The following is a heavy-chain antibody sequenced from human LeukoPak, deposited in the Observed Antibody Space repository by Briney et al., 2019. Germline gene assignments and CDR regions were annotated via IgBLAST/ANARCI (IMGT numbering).Heavy chain of an antibody. CDR3: ASGKKTYYYDSSGYSDY. CDR1: GGSISSGSYY. Sequence: SQTLSLTCTVSGGSISSGSYYWSWIRQPPGKGLEWIGEINHSGSTNYNPSLKSRVTISVDTSKNQFSLKLSSVTAADTAVYYCASGKKTYYYDSSGYSDYWGQGTLVTVSS. CDR2: INHSGST. J-gene: IGHJ4*02. D-gene: IGHD3-22*01. V-gene: IGHV4-39*07.